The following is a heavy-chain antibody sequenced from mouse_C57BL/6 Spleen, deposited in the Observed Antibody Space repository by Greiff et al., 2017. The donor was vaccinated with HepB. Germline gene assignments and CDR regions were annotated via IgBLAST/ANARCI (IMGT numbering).Heavy chain of an antibody. D-gene: IGHD2-3*01. J-gene: IGHJ2*01. CDR3: ARSKGYGYYGV. Sequence: EVQLQQSGPVLVKPGASVKMSCKASGYTFTDYYMNWVKQSHGKSLEWIGVINPYNGGTSYNQKFKGKATLTVDKSSSTAYMELNSLTSEDSAVYYCARSKGYGYYGVWGQGTTLTVSS. CDR2: INPYNGGT. CDR1: GYTFTDYY. V-gene: IGHV1-19*01.